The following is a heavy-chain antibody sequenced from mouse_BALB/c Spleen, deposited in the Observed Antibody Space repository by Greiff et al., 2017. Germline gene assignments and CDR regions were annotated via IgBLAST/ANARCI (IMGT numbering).Heavy chain of an antibody. CDR1: GYSITSGYS. J-gene: IGHJ1*01. Sequence: VQLQQSGPDLVKPSQSLSLTCTVTGYSITSGYSWPWIRQFPGNKLEWMGYIHYSGSTNYNPSLKSRISITRDTSKNQFFLQLNSVTTEDTATYYCARPDSYRYFDVWGAGTTVTVSS. V-gene: IGHV3-1*02. CDR2: IHYSGST. CDR3: ARPDSYRYFDV.